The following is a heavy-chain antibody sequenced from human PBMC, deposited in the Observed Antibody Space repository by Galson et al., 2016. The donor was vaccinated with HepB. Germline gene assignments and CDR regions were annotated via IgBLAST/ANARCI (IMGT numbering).Heavy chain of an antibody. D-gene: IGHD2-8*02. Sequence: SVKVSCKASGYTFTSYYIHWVRQAPGQGLEWMGIINPGGGSTTYAQDFQGRVTMTRDTSTSTVYMELSSLRSDDTAVYYCARDFSKYCQNYFDYWGQGTLITVSS. CDR3: ARDFSKYCQNYFDY. J-gene: IGHJ4*02. V-gene: IGHV1-46*01. CDR2: INPGGGST. CDR1: GYTFTSYY.